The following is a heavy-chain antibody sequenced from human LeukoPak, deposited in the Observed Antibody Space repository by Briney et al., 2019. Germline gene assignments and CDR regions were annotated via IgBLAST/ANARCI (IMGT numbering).Heavy chain of an antibody. CDR2: IYYSGST. J-gene: IGHJ4*02. CDR1: GGSISSGGYY. V-gene: IGHV4-31*03. Sequence: TLSVICTVSGGSISSGGYYWSWIRQHPGKGLEWIGYIYYSGSTYYNPSLKSRVTISVDTSKNQFSLKLSSVTAADTAVYYCARDSRGSYYLDYWGQGTLVTVSS. CDR3: ARDSRGSYYLDY.